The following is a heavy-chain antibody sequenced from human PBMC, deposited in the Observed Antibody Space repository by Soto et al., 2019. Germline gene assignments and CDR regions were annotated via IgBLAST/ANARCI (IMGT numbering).Heavy chain of an antibody. J-gene: IGHJ3*02. D-gene: IGHD6-19*01. CDR2: IKQDGSEK. CDR1: GFTFSSYW. V-gene: IGHV3-7*01. CDR3: ARDDNPNLANGWYDASDI. Sequence: EVQLVESGGGLVQPGGSLRLSCAASGFTFSSYWMNWVRQAPGKGLEWVANIKQDGSEKNYVDSVKGRFTISRDNAKNSLYLQTNSRRAADTAVYFCARDDNPNLANGWYDASDIWGQGTMVTVSS.